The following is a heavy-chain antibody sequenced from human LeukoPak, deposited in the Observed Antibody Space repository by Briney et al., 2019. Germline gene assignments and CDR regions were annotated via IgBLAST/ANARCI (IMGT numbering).Heavy chain of an antibody. J-gene: IGHJ6*03. CDR1: GGSISSSSYY. D-gene: IGHD5-24*01. CDR3: ARGDNYHGDYYYYYMDV. Sequence: SETLSLTCTVSGGSISSSSYYWGWIRQPPGKGLEWIGSIYYSGSTYYNPSLKSRVTISVDTSKNQFSLKLSSVTAADTAAYYCARGDNYHGDYYYYYMDVWGKGTTVTISS. V-gene: IGHV4-39*07. CDR2: IYYSGST.